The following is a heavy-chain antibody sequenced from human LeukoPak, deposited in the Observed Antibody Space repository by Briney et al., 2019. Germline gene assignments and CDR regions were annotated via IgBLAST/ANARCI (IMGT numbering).Heavy chain of an antibody. Sequence: PSQTLSLTCTVSGGSITSGSYYWHWIRQPAGKGLEWIAYIYYSGSTNYNPSLKSRVTISVDTSKNQFSLKLSSVTAADTAVYYCARRYGSGSSGTFDYWGQGTLVTVSS. CDR1: GGSITSGSYY. J-gene: IGHJ4*02. V-gene: IGHV4-61*10. D-gene: IGHD3-10*01. CDR2: IYYSGST. CDR3: ARRYGSGSSGTFDY.